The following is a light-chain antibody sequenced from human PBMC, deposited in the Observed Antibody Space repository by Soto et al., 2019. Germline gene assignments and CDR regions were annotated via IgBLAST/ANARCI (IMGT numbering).Light chain of an antibody. CDR2: EAS. Sequence: DIQMTQSPSSLSASVGDRVTITCRASQDISDHLAWYQHKPGKVPKLLIYEASTLQSGVPSRFSGGGSGTDFTLTISSLQPEDVATYYCQHYDTYPLTFGGGTKVEIK. CDR1: QDISDH. CDR3: QHYDTYPLT. V-gene: IGKV1-27*01. J-gene: IGKJ4*01.